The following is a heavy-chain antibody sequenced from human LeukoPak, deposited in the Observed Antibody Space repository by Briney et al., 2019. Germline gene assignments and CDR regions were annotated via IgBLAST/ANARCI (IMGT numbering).Heavy chain of an antibody. Sequence: GGSLRLSCAASGFIFSSYWMSWVRQAPGKGLEWVANIKLDGSDKFYVESVKGRFTISRDNAKKSMYLQMNSLRAEDTAVYYCAKMGIAAADPFDSWGQGILATVSS. J-gene: IGHJ4*02. CDR1: GFIFSSYW. D-gene: IGHD6-13*01. CDR2: IKLDGSDK. V-gene: IGHV3-7*01. CDR3: AKMGIAAADPFDS.